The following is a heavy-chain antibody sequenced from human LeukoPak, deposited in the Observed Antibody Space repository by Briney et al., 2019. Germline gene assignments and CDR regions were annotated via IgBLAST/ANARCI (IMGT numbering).Heavy chain of an antibody. J-gene: IGHJ4*02. CDR3: AKERTSSGYFDY. Sequence: GGSLRVSCAASGFTFSTYAMSWVRQAPGKGLEWVSAISASGGSTYHADSMKGRFTISGDNSKNTLYLQMNSLRAEDTAVYYCAKERTSSGYFDYWGQGTLVTVSS. D-gene: IGHD6-19*01. CDR1: GFTFSTYA. V-gene: IGHV3-23*01. CDR2: ISASGGST.